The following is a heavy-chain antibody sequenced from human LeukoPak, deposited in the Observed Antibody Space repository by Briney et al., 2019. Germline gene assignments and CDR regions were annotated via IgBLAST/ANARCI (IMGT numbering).Heavy chain of an antibody. J-gene: IGHJ4*02. D-gene: IGHD5-18*01. V-gene: IGHV3-30*02. CDR3: AKSLKPGYSYGYFDY. CDR1: GFTFSTYG. CDR2: IRYDGSNK. Sequence: GGSLRLSCAASGFTFSTYGMHWVRQAPGKGLEWVAFIRYDGSNKYYADSVKGRFTISRDNSKNTLYLQMNSLRAEDTAVYYCAKSLKPGYSYGYFDYWGQGTLVTVSS.